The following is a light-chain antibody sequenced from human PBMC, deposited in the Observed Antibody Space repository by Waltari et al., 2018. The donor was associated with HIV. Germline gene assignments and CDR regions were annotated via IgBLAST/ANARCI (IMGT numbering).Light chain of an antibody. V-gene: IGLV2-23*03. CDR2: EGS. CDR1: SSDVGRYNL. J-gene: IGLJ3*02. CDR3: CSYAGSSTFKV. Sequence: QSALTPPASVSGSPGQSITISCTGPSSDVGRYNLVSWYQQHPGKAPKLMIYEGSTRPSGVSNRFSGSKSGNTASLTISGLQAEDEADYYCCSYAGSSTFKVFGGGTKLTVL.